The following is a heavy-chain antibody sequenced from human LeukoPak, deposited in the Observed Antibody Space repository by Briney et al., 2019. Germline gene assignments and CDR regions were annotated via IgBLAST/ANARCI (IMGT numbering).Heavy chain of an antibody. Sequence: GGSLRLSCAASGFTFDDYGMSWVRQAPGKGLEWVSGINWNGGSTGYADSVKGRFTISRDNAKNSLYLQMNSLRAEDTALYYCARSPYDSSGYYSDYYYYMDVWGKGTTVTVSS. CDR1: GFTFDDYG. J-gene: IGHJ6*03. CDR3: ARSPYDSSGYYSDYYYYMDV. V-gene: IGHV3-20*04. D-gene: IGHD3-22*01. CDR2: INWNGGST.